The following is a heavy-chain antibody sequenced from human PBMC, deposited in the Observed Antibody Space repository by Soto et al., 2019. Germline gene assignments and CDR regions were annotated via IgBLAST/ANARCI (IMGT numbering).Heavy chain of an antibody. V-gene: IGHV4-39*02. J-gene: IGHJ5*02. Sequence: QLQPQESGPGLVRPSETLSLTCSVSGDSISRGANYWGWLRQSRVKGLEWIAIIYFSGTTYLNPSLKSRVTVSVDAAKDQFSLRLTSVTAADTSVYNCAREEGDVRDKWFDPWGQGTLVTVSS. CDR3: AREEGDVRDKWFDP. CDR2: IYFSGTT. D-gene: IGHD3-10*02. CDR1: GDSISRGANY.